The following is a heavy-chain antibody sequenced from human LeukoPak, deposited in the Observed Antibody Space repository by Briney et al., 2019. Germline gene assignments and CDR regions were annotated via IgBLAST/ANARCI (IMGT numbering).Heavy chain of an antibody. V-gene: IGHV3-21*01. CDR1: GFTFSSYS. D-gene: IGHD6-19*01. CDR2: ISSSSSYI. J-gene: IGHJ4*02. Sequence: GGSLRFSCAASGFTFSSYSMNWVRQAPGKGLEWVSSISSSSSYIYYADSVKGRFTISRDNAKNSLYLQMNSLRAEDTAVYYCARGSIAVAGEYFDYWGQGTLVTVSS. CDR3: ARGSIAVAGEYFDY.